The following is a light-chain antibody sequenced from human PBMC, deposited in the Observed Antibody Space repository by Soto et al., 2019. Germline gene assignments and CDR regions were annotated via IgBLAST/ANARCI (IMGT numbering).Light chain of an antibody. CDR2: GTS. Sequence: EIAMTQSPATLSVSPGERATPSCRASQSVSSNLAWYQQKPGQAPRLLIYGTSNRATGIPDRISGSRSGTELTLTISRLEPEDFAVYYCQQYGSSWTFGQGTKVDIK. CDR3: QQYGSSWT. V-gene: IGKV3-15*01. CDR1: QSVSSN. J-gene: IGKJ1*01.